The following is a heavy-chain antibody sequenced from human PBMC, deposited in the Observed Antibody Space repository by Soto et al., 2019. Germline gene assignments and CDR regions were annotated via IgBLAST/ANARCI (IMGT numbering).Heavy chain of an antibody. J-gene: IGHJ6*03. CDR1: GFTFSSYA. CDR3: AKGGGYDFGKYYYYMDV. Sequence: PGGSLRLSCAASGFTFSSYAMSWVRQAPGKGLEWVSAISGSGGSTYYADSVKGRFTISRDNSKNTLYLQMNSLRAEDTAVYYCAKGGGYDFGKYYYYMDVWGKGTTVTVSS. V-gene: IGHV3-23*01. CDR2: ISGSGGST. D-gene: IGHD5-12*01.